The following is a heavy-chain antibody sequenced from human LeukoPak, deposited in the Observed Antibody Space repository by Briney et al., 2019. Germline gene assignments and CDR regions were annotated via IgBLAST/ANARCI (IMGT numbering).Heavy chain of an antibody. J-gene: IGHJ6*04. CDR2: INPNSGGT. D-gene: IGHD3-10*01. Sequence: ASVKVSCKASGYTFTGYYMHWVRQAPGQGLEWMGWINPNSGGTNYAQKFQGWVTMTGDTSISTAYMELSRLRSDDTAVYYCARDLGRVRGVPYYYGMDVWGKGTAVTVSS. V-gene: IGHV1-2*04. CDR3: ARDLGRVRGVPYYYGMDV. CDR1: GYTFTGYY.